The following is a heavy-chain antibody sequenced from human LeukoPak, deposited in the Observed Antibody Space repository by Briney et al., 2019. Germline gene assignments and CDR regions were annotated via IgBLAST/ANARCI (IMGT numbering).Heavy chain of an antibody. V-gene: IGHV1-2*02. CDR2: INPKSGGT. Sequence: ASVKVSCKASGYSFTDYYIHWVRLAPGQGLEWMGWINPKSGGTHYAQKFQGRVSMTRDTSASTAYMELSSLRSEDTAVYYCARNVGDGDAFDIWGQGTMVTVSS. D-gene: IGHD2-15*01. J-gene: IGHJ3*02. CDR3: ARNVGDGDAFDI. CDR1: GYSFTDYY.